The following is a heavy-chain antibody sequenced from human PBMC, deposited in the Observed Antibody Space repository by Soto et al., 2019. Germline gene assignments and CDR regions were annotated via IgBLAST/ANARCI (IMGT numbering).Heavy chain of an antibody. V-gene: IGHV4-34*01. D-gene: IGHD3-3*01. CDR1: GGSSSGHY. CDR2: INHSGST. CDR3: ARVRFKSGYIDY. J-gene: IGHJ4*02. Sequence: SETLSLTCTVSGGSSSGHYWSWIRQPPGKGLEWIGEINHSGSTNYNPSLKSRVTISVDTSKNQFSLKLSSVTAADTAVYYCARVRFKSGYIDYWGQGTLVTVSS.